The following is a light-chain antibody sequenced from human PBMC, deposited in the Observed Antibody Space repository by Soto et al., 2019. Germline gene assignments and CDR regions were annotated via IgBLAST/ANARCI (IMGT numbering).Light chain of an antibody. CDR2: DVT. CDR1: SSDVGGYNY. CDR3: SSYRRGSTYV. J-gene: IGLJ1*01. V-gene: IGLV2-14*01. Sequence: QSVLTQHASVSGAPGQSITVSCTGTSSDVGGYNYVSWYQQYPGKVPRLMIYDVTNRPSGASNRFSGSKSGNTASLTISGLQADDEAHYYCSSYRRGSTYVFGTGTKVTVL.